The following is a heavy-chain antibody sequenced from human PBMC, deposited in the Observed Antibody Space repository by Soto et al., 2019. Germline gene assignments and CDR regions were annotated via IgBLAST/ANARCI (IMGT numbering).Heavy chain of an antibody. V-gene: IGHV1-2*02. Sequence: QLHLVQSGAVVKKPGASVTVSCSASGYPVTAYYMHWVRQAPGRGLEWMGGINPATGAAKYTQTFQGRVTMTRDTSTSTVFMELSGLTSEDTAVFYCARGGGVGVAGSAAFDMWGQGTLVTFSS. D-gene: IGHD3-3*01. CDR2: INPATGAA. CDR3: ARGGGVGVAGSAAFDM. CDR1: GYPVTAYY. J-gene: IGHJ3*02.